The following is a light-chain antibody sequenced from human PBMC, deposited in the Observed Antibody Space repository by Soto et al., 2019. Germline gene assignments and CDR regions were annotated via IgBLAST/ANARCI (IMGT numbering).Light chain of an antibody. V-gene: IGKV3-15*01. Sequence: EIVMTQFPATLSVSPGERATLSCRASQSVSSNLAWFQQKPGQAPRVLIYGISTRATGIPVRFSGSGSETEFTLTISSLQSEDFAVYYCQQYNNWPLTFGGGTKVEIK. CDR2: GIS. J-gene: IGKJ4*01. CDR3: QQYNNWPLT. CDR1: QSVSSN.